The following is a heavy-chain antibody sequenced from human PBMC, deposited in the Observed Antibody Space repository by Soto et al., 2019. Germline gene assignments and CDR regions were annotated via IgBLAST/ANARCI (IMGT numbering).Heavy chain of an antibody. V-gene: IGHV1-3*01. CDR2: INAGNGNT. CDR1: GYTFTSYA. CDR3: ARGPDYAGYFDY. J-gene: IGHJ4*02. D-gene: IGHD4-17*01. Sequence: ASVKVSCKASGYTFTSYAMHWVRQAPGQRLEWMGWINAGNGNTKYSQKFQGRVTITADESMTTAYMELSGLRSEDTAVYYCARGPDYAGYFDYWGQGTLVTVSS.